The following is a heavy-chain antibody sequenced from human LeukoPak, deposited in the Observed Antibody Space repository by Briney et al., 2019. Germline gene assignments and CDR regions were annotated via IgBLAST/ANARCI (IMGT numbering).Heavy chain of an antibody. CDR3: ARGSRIAARNWFDP. D-gene: IGHD6-6*01. J-gene: IGHJ5*02. CDR1: GGSFSGYY. CDR2: INHSGST. Sequence: SETLSLTCAVYGGSFSGYYWSWIRQPPGKGLEWIGEINHSGSTNYNPSLKSRVTISVDTSKNQFSLKLSSVTAADTAVYYCARGSRIAARNWFDPWGQGTLVTVSS. V-gene: IGHV4-34*01.